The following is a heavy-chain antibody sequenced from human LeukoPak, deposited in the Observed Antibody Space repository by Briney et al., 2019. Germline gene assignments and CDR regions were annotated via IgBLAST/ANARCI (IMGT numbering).Heavy chain of an antibody. D-gene: IGHD3-10*01. CDR2: IYTSGST. CDR1: GGSISSYY. Sequence: SETLSLTCTVSGGSISSYYWSWIRQPAGKGLEWIGRIYTSGSTNYNPSLKSRVTMSVDTSKNQFSLKLSSVTAADTAVYYCAGLRGVDGTYAFDYWAQGTLVTVSS. J-gene: IGHJ4*02. V-gene: IGHV4-4*07. CDR3: AGLRGVDGTYAFDY.